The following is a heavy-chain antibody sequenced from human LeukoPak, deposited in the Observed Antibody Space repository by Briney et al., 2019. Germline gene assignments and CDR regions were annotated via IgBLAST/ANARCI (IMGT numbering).Heavy chain of an antibody. CDR3: ARSEGRYYDFWRGYSGDANWFDP. CDR1: GGSFSAHY. V-gene: IGHV4-34*01. J-gene: IGHJ5*02. CDR2: INQSGST. Sequence: SETLSLTCAVYGGSFSAHYWTWIRQPPGEGLEWIGEINQSGSTNYNPSLKSRVSMSIDTFKKQFSLKLSSVTTADSAVYYCARSEGRYYDFWRGYSGDANWFDPWGQGNLVTVSS. D-gene: IGHD3-3*01.